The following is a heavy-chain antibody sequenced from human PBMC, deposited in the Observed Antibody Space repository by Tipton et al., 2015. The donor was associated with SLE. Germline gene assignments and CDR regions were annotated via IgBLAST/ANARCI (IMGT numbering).Heavy chain of an antibody. Sequence: QVQLVQSGAEVKKPGASVKVSCKASAYTFTAYYVHWVRQAPGQGLEWMGWLDPDSGDRYSAQKFQGRLTMTRDTVITTAYMELSSLRSDDTAVYFCARDLGHYYGSGAYYASDIWGQGTMVTVSS. J-gene: IGHJ3*02. CDR2: LDPDSGDR. CDR3: ARDLGHYYGSGAYYASDI. CDR1: AYTFTAYY. D-gene: IGHD3-10*01. V-gene: IGHV1-2*02.